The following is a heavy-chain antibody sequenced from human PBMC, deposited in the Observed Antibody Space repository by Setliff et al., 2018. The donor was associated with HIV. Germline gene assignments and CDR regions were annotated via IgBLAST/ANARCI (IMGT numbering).Heavy chain of an antibody. CDR1: GGSFSAYH. CDR3: ARGRDYTGSWFRPFYLDF. V-gene: IGHV4-34*01. Sequence: ETLSLTCAVYGGSFSAYHWSWIRQTPGKGLEWLGEINHSGSTAYNLALESRVSMSIDTPKNQFSLKLTSVTAADTAIYYCARGRDYTGSWFRPFYLDFWGHGNLVTVSS. CDR2: INHSGST. D-gene: IGHD3-3*01. J-gene: IGHJ4*01.